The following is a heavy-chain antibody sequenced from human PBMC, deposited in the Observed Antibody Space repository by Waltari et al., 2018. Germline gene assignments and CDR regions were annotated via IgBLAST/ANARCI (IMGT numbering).Heavy chain of an antibody. D-gene: IGHD3-3*02. Sequence: QVQLVQSGAAVKKPGASVKVSCTASGYTFTGYYLHWVRPAPGQGLEWMGWINPNSGGTNYAQKFQGRVTMTRDTSISTAYMELSRLRSDDTAVYYCARDYRASKSPRWHYDYWGQGTLVTVSS. CDR2: INPNSGGT. J-gene: IGHJ4*02. CDR1: GYTFTGYY. CDR3: ARDYRASKSPRWHYDY. V-gene: IGHV1-2*02.